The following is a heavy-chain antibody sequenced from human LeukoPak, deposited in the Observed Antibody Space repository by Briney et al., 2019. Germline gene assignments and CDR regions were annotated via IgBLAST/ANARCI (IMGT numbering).Heavy chain of an antibody. CDR3: AHGSMYQLDY. V-gene: IGHV3-23*01. D-gene: IGHD2-2*01. J-gene: IGHJ4*02. CDR2: IIGGAGST. Sequence: PGGSLRLSCEASGFSVTSNYMSWVRQAPGKGLEWVSGIIGGAGSTYYADSVKGRFTISRDNSKNTLYLQMNSLRAEDTAVYYCAHGSMYQLDYWGQGTLVTVSS. CDR1: GFSVTSNY.